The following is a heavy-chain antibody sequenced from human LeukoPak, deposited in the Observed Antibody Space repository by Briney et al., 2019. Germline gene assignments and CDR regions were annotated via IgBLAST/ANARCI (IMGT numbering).Heavy chain of an antibody. D-gene: IGHD1-1*01. CDR1: GFTFSSHG. CDR3: TKEGATGRRYNFDY. J-gene: IGHJ4*02. V-gene: IGHV3-30*18. Sequence: PGRSLRLSCAASGFTFSSHGMHWVRQAPGKGLEWVAVISDDGRTEYYADSVKGRFTISRDNSKNTVSLQMNSLRDDDTAVFYCTKEGATGRRYNFDYWGQRTLVTVSS. CDR2: ISDDGRTE.